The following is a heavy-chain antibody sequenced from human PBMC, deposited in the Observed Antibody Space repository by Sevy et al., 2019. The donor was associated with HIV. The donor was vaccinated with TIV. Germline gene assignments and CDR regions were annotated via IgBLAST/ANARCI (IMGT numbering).Heavy chain of an antibody. CDR3: AKGYGRTAAGTGAFDY. Sequence: GGSLRLSCAASGFSFNTYAMTWVRQAPGKGLEWVAVIWYDGSNTYYADSVKGRFTISRDNSKNTLYLQMNRLRAEDTAVYYCAKGYGRTAAGTGAFDYWGQGTLVTVSS. CDR1: GFSFNTYA. D-gene: IGHD6-13*01. J-gene: IGHJ4*02. CDR2: IWYDGSNT. V-gene: IGHV3-33*08.